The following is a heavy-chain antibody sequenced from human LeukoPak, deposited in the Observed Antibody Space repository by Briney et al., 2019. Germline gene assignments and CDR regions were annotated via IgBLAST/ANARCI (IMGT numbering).Heavy chain of an antibody. Sequence: GGSLRLSCAASGFTFSTYSMNWVRQAPGKGLEWISYISLSSDYIFYADSVKGRFTISRDNAKNSLYMQMNRLIAEDTAVYYCATDQGGYNRNYLDYWGQGTLVTVSS. D-gene: IGHD1-14*01. CDR3: ATDQGGYNRNYLDY. J-gene: IGHJ4*02. V-gene: IGHV3-21*01. CDR2: ISLSSDYI. CDR1: GFTFSTYS.